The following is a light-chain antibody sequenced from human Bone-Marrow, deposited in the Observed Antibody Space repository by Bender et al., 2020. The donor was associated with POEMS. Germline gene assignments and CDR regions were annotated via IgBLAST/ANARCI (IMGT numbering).Light chain of an antibody. V-gene: IGLV2-14*03. CDR2: DVN. CDR3: SSYASSSARV. J-gene: IGLJ1*01. Sequence: QSALTQPASVSGSPGESITISCGGTMNDVGGYNYVSWYQHYPGKAPKLIIYDVNDRPSGVSERFSASKSDNTASLTISGLQAEDEADYYCSSYASSSARVFGTGTKVTVL. CDR1: MNDVGGYNY.